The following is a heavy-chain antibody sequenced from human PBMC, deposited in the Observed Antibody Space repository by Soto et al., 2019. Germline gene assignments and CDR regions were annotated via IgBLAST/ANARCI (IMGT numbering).Heavy chain of an antibody. D-gene: IGHD3-16*02. J-gene: IGHJ4*02. CDR2: ISAYNGNT. CDR1: GYTFTSYG. V-gene: IGHV1-18*01. CDR3: ARDRYSGDDYIWGSYRYPETDYFDY. Sequence: ASVKVSCKASGYTFTSYGISWVRQAPGQGLEWMGWISAYNGNTNYAQKLQGRVTMTTDTSTSTAYMELRSLRSDDTAVYYCARDRYSGDDYIWGSYRYPETDYFDYWGQGTLVTVSS.